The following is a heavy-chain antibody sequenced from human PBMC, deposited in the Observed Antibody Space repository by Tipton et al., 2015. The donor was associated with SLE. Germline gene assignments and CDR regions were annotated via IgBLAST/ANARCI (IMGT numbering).Heavy chain of an antibody. CDR3: ARVVKGSSWYWFDP. J-gene: IGHJ5*02. V-gene: IGHV4-59*01. Sequence: TLSLTCTVSGGSISNYSWSWIRQPPGKGLEWIGYIYYSGSTNYNPSLKSRVTISVDTSKKQFSLKLSSVTAADTAVYYCARVVKGSSWYWFDPWGQGTLVTVSS. CDR1: GGSISNYS. CDR2: IYYSGST. D-gene: IGHD6-13*01.